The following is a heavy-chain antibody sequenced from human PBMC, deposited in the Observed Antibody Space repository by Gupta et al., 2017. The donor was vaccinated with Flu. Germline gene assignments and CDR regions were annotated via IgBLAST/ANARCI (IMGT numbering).Heavy chain of an antibody. CDR2: IYYSGFT. J-gene: IGHJ6*02. CDR1: GGSIISGGYY. D-gene: IGHD3-16*01. CDR3: ARAEGVSYYGLDV. Sequence: QVQLQESGPGLVRASQTLSLPCTVSGGSIISGGYYWSWVRQRPGKGLEWIGYIYYSGFTYYNPSLRSRLTISLDKSKNQFSLKLSPVTAADTAVYYCARAEGVSYYGLDVWGQGTTVTVSS. V-gene: IGHV4-31*03.